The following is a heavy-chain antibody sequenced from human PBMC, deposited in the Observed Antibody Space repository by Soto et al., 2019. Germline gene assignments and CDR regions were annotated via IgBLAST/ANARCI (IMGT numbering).Heavy chain of an antibody. D-gene: IGHD4-17*01. J-gene: IGHJ6*02. CDR2: MYYSGST. V-gene: IGHV4-39*01. CDR1: GGSISSRSYY. Sequence: QLQLQESGPGLVKPSETLSLTCTVSGGSISSRSYYWGWIRQPPGKGQEWIGSMYYSGSTYYNPSLKSRVTISVDTSKNQFSLKLSSVTAADTAVYYCAADTVTLYYYYYGMDVWGQGTTVTVSS. CDR3: AADTVTLYYYYYGMDV.